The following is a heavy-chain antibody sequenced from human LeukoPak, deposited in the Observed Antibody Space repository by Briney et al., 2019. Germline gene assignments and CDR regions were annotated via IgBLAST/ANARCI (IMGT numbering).Heavy chain of an antibody. D-gene: IGHD1-26*01. J-gene: IGHJ4*02. CDR2: VSPFNGNT. Sequence: ASVKVSCKASGYTFSSYGIIWVRQAPGQGLQWMGWVSPFNGNTDYAPKLQGRVTMTTDTSTTTAYMELRSLTSDNTAVYYCARRGGSYSHSDFWGQGTLVTVSS. CDR3: ARRGGSYSHSDF. V-gene: IGHV1-18*01. CDR1: GYTFSSYG.